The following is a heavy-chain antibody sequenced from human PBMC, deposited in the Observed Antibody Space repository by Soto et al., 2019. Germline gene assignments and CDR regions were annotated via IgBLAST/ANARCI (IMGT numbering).Heavy chain of an antibody. CDR3: AKDPIAAAGDYRGV. CDR2: ISYDGSNK. J-gene: IGHJ6*03. D-gene: IGHD6-13*01. Sequence: QVQLVESGGGVVQPGRSLRLSCAASGFTFSSYGMHWVRQAPGKGLDWVAVISYDGSNKYYADSVKGRFTISRDNSKNTLYLQMNSLRGEDRAVYYCAKDPIAAAGDYRGVWGKGTTVTVSS. V-gene: IGHV3-30*18. CDR1: GFTFSSYG.